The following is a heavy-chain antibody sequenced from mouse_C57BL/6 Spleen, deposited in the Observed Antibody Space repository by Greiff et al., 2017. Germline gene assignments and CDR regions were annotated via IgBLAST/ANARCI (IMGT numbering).Heavy chain of an antibody. V-gene: IGHV2-3*01. CDR3: AKGGGRIYYGYDGYAMDY. J-gene: IGHJ4*01. CDR1: GFSLTSYG. D-gene: IGHD2-2*01. Sequence: VQGVESGPGLVAPSQSLSITCTVSGFSLTSYGVSWVRQPPGKGLEWLGVIWGDGSTNYHSALISRLSISRDNSKSQVFLKLNSLQTDDTATYYCAKGGGRIYYGYDGYAMDYWGQGTSVTVSS. CDR2: IWGDGST.